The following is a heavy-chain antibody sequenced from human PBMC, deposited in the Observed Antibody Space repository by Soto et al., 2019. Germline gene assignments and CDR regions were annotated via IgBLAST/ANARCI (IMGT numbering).Heavy chain of an antibody. CDR2: ISGSGDNT. V-gene: IGHV3-23*01. CDR1: KFTFSTYA. CDR3: ASSTVTSD. D-gene: IGHD4-17*01. J-gene: IGHJ4*02. Sequence: EVQLLESGGGLVQRGGSLRLSCAASKFTFSTYAMTWVRQAPGKGLEWVSDISGSGDNTYYADSVKGRFTISRDNSKSPLYLQMKSLRAEDAAVYYCASSTVTSDWGQGTQVTVSS.